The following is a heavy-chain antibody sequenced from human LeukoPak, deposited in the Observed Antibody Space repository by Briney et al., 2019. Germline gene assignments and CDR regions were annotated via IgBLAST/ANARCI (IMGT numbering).Heavy chain of an antibody. CDR3: ARPRLPVDP. CDR2: ISSIGSTI. Sequence: LSLTCTVSGSSISSYSWSWIRQAPGKGLEWVSYISSIGSTIYYADSVKGRFTISRDNANNSLYLQMNSLRAEDTAVYYCARPRLPVDPWGQGTLVTVSS. CDR1: GSSISSYS. J-gene: IGHJ5*02. D-gene: IGHD4-11*01. V-gene: IGHV3-11*04.